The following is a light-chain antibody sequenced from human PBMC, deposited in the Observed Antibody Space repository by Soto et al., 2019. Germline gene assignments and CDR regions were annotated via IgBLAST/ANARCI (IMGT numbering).Light chain of an antibody. CDR1: QSVSIH. J-gene: IGKJ5*01. Sequence: ETVVPQSPGTLSVSLGKRGTLSCRASQSVSIHLAWYQQKPGQAPRLLIYDTSTRATGIPARFSGSVSGTDFTRTISSLQSEDFAVYYCQQYSSWPPIAFGQGTRLEIK. CDR3: QQYSSWPPIA. V-gene: IGKV3-15*01. CDR2: DTS.